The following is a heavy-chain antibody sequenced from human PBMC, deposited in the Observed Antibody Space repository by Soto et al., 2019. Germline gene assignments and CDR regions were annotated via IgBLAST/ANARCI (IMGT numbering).Heavy chain of an antibody. CDR1: GGSISSSSYY. CDR2: IYYSGST. D-gene: IGHD2-2*01. J-gene: IGHJ3*02. CDR3: ARAPRYCSSTSCQNDAFDI. V-gene: IGHV4-39*07. Sequence: PSETLSLTCTVSGGSISSSSYYWGWIRQPPGKGLEWIGSIYYSGSTYYNPSLKSRVTISVDRSKNQFSLKLSSVTAADTAVYYCARAPRYCSSTSCQNDAFDIWGQGTMVTVSS.